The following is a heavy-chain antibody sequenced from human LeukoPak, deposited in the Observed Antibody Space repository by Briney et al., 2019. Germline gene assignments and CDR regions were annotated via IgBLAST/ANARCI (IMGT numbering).Heavy chain of an antibody. V-gene: IGHV1-8*02. CDR1: GYTFTAYY. CDR2: MNPNSGNT. CDR3: ARGLYWFDP. J-gene: IGHJ5*02. Sequence: EASVKVSCKASGYTFTAYYMHWVRQAPGQGLEWMGWMNPNSGNTGYAQKFQGRVTMTRNTSISTAYMELSSLRSEDTAVYYCARGLYWFDPWGQGTLVTVSS.